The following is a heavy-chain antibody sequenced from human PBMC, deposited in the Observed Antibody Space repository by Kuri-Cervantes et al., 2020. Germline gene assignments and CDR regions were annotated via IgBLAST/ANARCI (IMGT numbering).Heavy chain of an antibody. D-gene: IGHD5-24*01. J-gene: IGHJ4*02. V-gene: IGHV4-34*01. CDR2: INHSGST. Sequence: GSLRLSCAVYGGSFSGYYWSWIRQPPGKGLEWIGEINHSGSTNYNPSLKSRVTISVDTSKNQFSLKLSSVTAADTAVYYCARVADGYYNGYYFDFWGQGTLVTVSS. CDR1: GGSFSGYY. CDR3: ARVADGYYNGYYFDF.